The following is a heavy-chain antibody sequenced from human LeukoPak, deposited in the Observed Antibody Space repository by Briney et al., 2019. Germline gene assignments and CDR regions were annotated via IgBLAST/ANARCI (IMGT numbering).Heavy chain of an antibody. J-gene: IGHJ6*02. Sequence: SETLSLTCTVSGGSISSSTYYWGWIRQPPGKGLEWIGSVYYSGNTYYNPSLKSRVTISVDMSKNQFSLKLGSVTAADTAVYYCANMQNYYYGMDVWGHGTTVTVSS. V-gene: IGHV4-39*01. CDR2: VYYSGNT. CDR3: ANMQNYYYGMDV. CDR1: GGSISSSTYY. D-gene: IGHD2-2*01.